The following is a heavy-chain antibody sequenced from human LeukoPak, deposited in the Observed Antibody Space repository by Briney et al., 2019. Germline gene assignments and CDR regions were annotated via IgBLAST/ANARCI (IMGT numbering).Heavy chain of an antibody. Sequence: SETLSLTCTVSGDSISSYYWSWIRQPPGKGLEWIGYIYYSGSTNYNPSLKSRVTISVDTSKNQFSLKLSSVTAADTAVYYCARFKHGGYFDYWGQGTLVTVSS. J-gene: IGHJ4*02. D-gene: IGHD3-10*01. CDR3: ARFKHGGYFDY. V-gene: IGHV4-59*08. CDR1: GDSISSYY. CDR2: IYYSGST.